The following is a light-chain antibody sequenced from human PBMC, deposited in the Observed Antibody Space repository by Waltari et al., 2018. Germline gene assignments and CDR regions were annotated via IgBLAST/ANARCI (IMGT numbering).Light chain of an antibody. CDR2: GNY. Sequence: QSVLTQPPSASGTPGQRVTISCSGSSSNIGSNSVNWYQQLPGTAPKLLVYGNYHLPSWVPDRVSGSKSGTSASLAISGLQSQDEADYYCAAWDDSLNGVVFGGGTKLTV. J-gene: IGLJ2*01. CDR1: SSNIGSNS. CDR3: AAWDDSLNGVV. V-gene: IGLV1-44*01.